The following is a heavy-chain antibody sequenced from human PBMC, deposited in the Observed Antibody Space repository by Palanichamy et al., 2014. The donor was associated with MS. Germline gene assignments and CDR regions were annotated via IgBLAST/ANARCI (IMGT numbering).Heavy chain of an antibody. CDR2: IYFSGTT. V-gene: IGHV4-59*08. J-gene: IGHJ4*02. D-gene: IGHD5-12*01. CDR1: GGSISGYF. Sequence: QVQLQESGPGLVKPSETLSLTCTVSGGSISGYFWSWIRQPPGKELEWIAYIYFSGTTNYNPSLKSRVTISLDKSKNQFSLKLSSVAAADTAMYFCAGQRYSYGSFDYWGQGIPVTVSS. CDR3: AGQRYSYGSFDY.